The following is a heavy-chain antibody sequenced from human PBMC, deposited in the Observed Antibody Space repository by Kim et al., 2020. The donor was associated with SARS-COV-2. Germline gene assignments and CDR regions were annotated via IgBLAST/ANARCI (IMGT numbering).Heavy chain of an antibody. J-gene: IGHJ6*02. Sequence: DSVKGRFTISRDNSKNTLYLQMNSLRAEDTAVYYCAKALDIVLIPGGMDVWGQGTTVTVSS. D-gene: IGHD2-8*01. CDR3: AKALDIVLIPGGMDV. V-gene: IGHV3-23*01.